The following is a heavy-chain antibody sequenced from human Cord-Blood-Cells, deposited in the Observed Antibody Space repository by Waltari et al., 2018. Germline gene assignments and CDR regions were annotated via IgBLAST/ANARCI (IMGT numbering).Heavy chain of an antibody. V-gene: IGHV3-30-3*01. CDR3: ARAPGGSYSDAFDI. D-gene: IGHD1-26*01. CDR2: ISYDGSNK. CDR1: GFTFSSYA. Sequence: QVQLVESGGGVVQPGRSLRLSCAASGFTFSSYAMHWVRQAPGKGLEWVAVISYDGSNKYYEDSVKGLFTISRDNSKNKLYLQMNSLRAEDTAVYYCARAPGGSYSDAFDIWGQGTMVTVSS. J-gene: IGHJ3*02.